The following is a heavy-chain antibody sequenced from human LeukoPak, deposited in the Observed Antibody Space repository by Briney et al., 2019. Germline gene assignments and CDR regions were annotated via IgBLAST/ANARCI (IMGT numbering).Heavy chain of an antibody. Sequence: GGSLRLSCAASGLTLSAHDMHWVRQVSGKGLEWVSTIGTAGDAYYAGSVKGRFTVSRENADNSLYLHMNSLTVGDMAVYYCGRGNAAKYYGMDVCGQGTAVIVSS. J-gene: IGHJ6*02. V-gene: IGHV3-13*01. CDR1: GLTLSAHD. D-gene: IGHD6-25*01. CDR2: IGTAGDA. CDR3: GRGNAAKYYGMDV.